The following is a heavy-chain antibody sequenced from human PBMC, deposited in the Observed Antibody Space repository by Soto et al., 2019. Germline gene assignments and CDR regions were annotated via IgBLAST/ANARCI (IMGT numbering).Heavy chain of an antibody. CDR1: GVTFYTDW. V-gene: IGHV3-7*01. J-gene: IGHJ5*02. CDR3: AGEHWWPLNP. Sequence: EVQLVESGGGLVQPGGSLRLSCAASGVTFYTDWMTWVRQAPGKGLEWVATIDGGGSAKFYVESVKGRFTISRDNSRNSLYLPMNSLRAEDTAVYYSAGEHWWPLNPWGQGPLVTGSS. D-gene: IGHD2-8*02. CDR2: IDGGGSAK.